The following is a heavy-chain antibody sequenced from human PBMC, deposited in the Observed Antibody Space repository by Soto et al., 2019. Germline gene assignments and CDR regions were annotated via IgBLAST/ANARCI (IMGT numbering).Heavy chain of an antibody. CDR1: GGSFSGYY. CDR3: ARESVRYDVLRFLGWSITVGIGMDV. D-gene: IGHD3-3*01. CDR2: INHSGST. Sequence: SETLSLTCAVYGGSFSGYYWSRIRQPPGKGLEWIGEINHSGSTNYNPALKSRVTISVDTAKNQFSLKLSSGTAAGAAVYYCARESVRYDVLRFLGWSITVGIGMDVWGQGTTVTVSS. V-gene: IGHV4-34*01. J-gene: IGHJ6*02.